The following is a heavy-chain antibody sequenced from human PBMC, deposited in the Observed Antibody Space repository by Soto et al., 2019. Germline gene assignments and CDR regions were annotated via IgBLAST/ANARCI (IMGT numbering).Heavy chain of an antibody. CDR3: ALRPGPAARDYYYYYYMDV. CDR1: GGSISSSSYY. Sequence: SETLSLTCTVSGGSISSSSYYWGWIRQPPGKGLEWIGSIYYSGSTYYNPSLKSRVTISVDTSKNQFSLKLSSVTAADTAVYYCALRPGPAARDYYYYYYMDVWGKGTTVTVSS. V-gene: IGHV4-39*01. D-gene: IGHD2-2*01. J-gene: IGHJ6*03. CDR2: IYYSGST.